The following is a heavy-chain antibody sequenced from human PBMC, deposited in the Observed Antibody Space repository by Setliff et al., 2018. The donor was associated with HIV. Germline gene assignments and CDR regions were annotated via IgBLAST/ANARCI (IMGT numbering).Heavy chain of an antibody. CDR2: ISAYNGNT. D-gene: IGHD2-2*01. V-gene: IGHV1-18*01. Sequence: ASVNVSCKASGYTFTSYGISWVRQAPGQGLEWMGWISAYNGNTNYAQKLQGRVTMTTDTSTSTAYMELRSLRSDDTAVYYCARRVHLTVPAHYYYYYMDVWGEGTTVTV. CDR3: ARRVHLTVPAHYYYYYMDV. J-gene: IGHJ6*03. CDR1: GYTFTSYG.